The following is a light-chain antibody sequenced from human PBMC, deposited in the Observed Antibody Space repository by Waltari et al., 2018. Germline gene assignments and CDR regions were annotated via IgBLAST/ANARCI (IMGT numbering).Light chain of an antibody. CDR1: SSTIGAGYD. J-gene: IGLJ2*01. V-gene: IGLV1-40*01. Sequence: QPVLPQPPSVSGAPGQRLTISCTGSSSTIGAGYDVHWYQQLPGTAPKLLIYGNSNRPSGVPDRFSGSKSGTSASLAITGLQAEDEADYYCQSYDSSLSGVVFGGGTKLTVL. CDR3: QSYDSSLSGVV. CDR2: GNS.